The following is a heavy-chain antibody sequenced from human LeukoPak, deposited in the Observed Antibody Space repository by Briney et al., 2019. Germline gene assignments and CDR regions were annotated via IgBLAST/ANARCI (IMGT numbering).Heavy chain of an antibody. Sequence: GGSLRLSCAASGFTFSSYAMSWVRQAPGKGLEWVSAISGSGGSTYYADSVKGRFTISRDNSKNTLYLQMNSLRAEDTAVYYCAKDVDYYDSSGYYPLSYFDYWGQGTLVTVSS. J-gene: IGHJ4*02. D-gene: IGHD3-22*01. CDR1: GFTFSSYA. CDR2: ISGSGGST. V-gene: IGHV3-23*01. CDR3: AKDVDYYDSSGYYPLSYFDY.